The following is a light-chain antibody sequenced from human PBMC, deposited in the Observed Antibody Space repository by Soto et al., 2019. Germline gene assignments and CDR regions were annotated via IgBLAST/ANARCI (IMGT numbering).Light chain of an antibody. CDR2: GAS. CDR1: QSVSSD. V-gene: IGKV3-15*01. CDR3: QQYNDWPLT. Sequence: EIVMTQSPATLSVSPGERATLSCRASQSVSSDLAWYQQKPGQAPRLLIYGASTRATGIPARFSGSGSGTDITLTISSLQSEDFAVYYCQQYNDWPLTFGGGTKAEIK. J-gene: IGKJ4*01.